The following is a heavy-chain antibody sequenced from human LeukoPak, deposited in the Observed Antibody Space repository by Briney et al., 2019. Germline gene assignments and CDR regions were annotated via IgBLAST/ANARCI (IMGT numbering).Heavy chain of an antibody. D-gene: IGHD1-7*01. Sequence: GGSLRLSCAASGFTLSSYAMTWVRQAPGRGLEWVSSVDGGGGGTYYADSVKGRFTISRDNSKNTLYLQMNSLRAEDTAVYYCARDLRVTGTMVDYYYGMDVWGQGTTVTVSS. CDR3: ARDLRVTGTMVDYYYGMDV. V-gene: IGHV3-23*01. CDR1: GFTLSSYA. CDR2: VDGGGGGT. J-gene: IGHJ6*02.